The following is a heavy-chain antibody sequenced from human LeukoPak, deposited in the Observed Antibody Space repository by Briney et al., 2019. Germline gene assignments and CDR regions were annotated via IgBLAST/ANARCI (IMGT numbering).Heavy chain of an antibody. Sequence: GGSLRLSCVASGFTFRTYNLNWVRQAPGKGLEWVSFISSGSNVMDYADSVEGRFTISRDDAKNSLYLQMSSLRVEDTAVYYCARDSFLTGVAYWGQGTLVTVSS. D-gene: IGHD3-9*01. CDR1: GFTFRTYN. CDR2: ISSGSNVM. V-gene: IGHV3-48*01. CDR3: ARDSFLTGVAY. J-gene: IGHJ4*02.